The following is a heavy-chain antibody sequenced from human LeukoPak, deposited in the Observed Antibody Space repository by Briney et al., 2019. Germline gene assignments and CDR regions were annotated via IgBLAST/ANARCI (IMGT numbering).Heavy chain of an antibody. CDR2: FGPEDGET. CDR1: GYTLTELS. D-gene: IGHD1-26*01. CDR3: ATDLSVGSYLTYYFDY. J-gene: IGHJ4*02. V-gene: IGHV1-24*01. Sequence: ASVTVSCTVSGYTLTELSMHWVRQAPGKGLEWMGGFGPEDGETIYAQKFQGRVTMTEDTSTDTAYMELSSLRSEDTAVYYCATDLSVGSYLTYYFDYWGQGTLVTVSS.